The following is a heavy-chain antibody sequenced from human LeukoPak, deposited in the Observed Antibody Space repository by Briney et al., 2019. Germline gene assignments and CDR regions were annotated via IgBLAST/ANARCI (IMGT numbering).Heavy chain of an antibody. J-gene: IGHJ4*02. Sequence: GGSLRLSCVASGFIFTSYNMNWVRQAPGKGLEWISYISISSDAIYYADSVKGLFTISRDNAKNSVYLQMNSLRAEDTAVYFCARGAREYDWWGQGTLVTVSS. CDR3: ARGAREYDW. V-gene: IGHV3-48*01. CDR1: GFIFTSYN. CDR2: ISISSDAI. D-gene: IGHD2/OR15-2a*01.